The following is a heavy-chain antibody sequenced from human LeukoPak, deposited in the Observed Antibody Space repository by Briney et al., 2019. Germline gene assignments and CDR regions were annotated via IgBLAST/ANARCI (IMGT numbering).Heavy chain of an antibody. CDR2: IYPGDSDT. V-gene: IGHV5-51*01. Sequence: GESLKISCKGSGYSFTSYWIGWVRQMPGKGLEWMGIIYPGDSDTRYSPSFQGQVAISADKSISTAYLQWSSLEASDTAMYYCARHAGSGSYYNAVDYWGQGTLVTVSS. CDR1: GYSFTSYW. D-gene: IGHD3-10*01. CDR3: ARHAGSGSYYNAVDY. J-gene: IGHJ4*02.